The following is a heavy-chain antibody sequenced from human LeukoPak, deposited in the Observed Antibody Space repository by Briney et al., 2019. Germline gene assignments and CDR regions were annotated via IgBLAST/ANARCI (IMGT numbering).Heavy chain of an antibody. D-gene: IGHD3-10*01. Sequence: GSLRLSCAASGFTFSSYAMSWVRQAPGKGLEWVSAISGSGGSTYYADSVKGQFTISRDNSKNTLYLQMNSLRAEDTAVYYCATDGGLLWFGELRHWGQGTLVTVSS. CDR1: GFTFSSYA. CDR3: ATDGGLLWFGELRH. CDR2: ISGSGGST. V-gene: IGHV3-23*01. J-gene: IGHJ4*02.